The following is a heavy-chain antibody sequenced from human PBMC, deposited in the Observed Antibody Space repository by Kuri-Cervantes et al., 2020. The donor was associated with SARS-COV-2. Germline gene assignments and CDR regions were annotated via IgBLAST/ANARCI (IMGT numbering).Heavy chain of an antibody. D-gene: IGHD6-13*01. CDR2: IYYCGST. CDR1: GGTISSYY. J-gene: IGHJ4*01. V-gene: IGHV4-59*12. Sequence: SETLSLTCTVSGGTISSYYWSWIRQPPGKGLEWIWYIYYCGSTNYNPSPKSRVTISIDTSKNQFPLLLRSVTAADTAVYYRARGSSPTELIDYWGQGTLVTVSS. CDR3: ARGSSPTELIDY.